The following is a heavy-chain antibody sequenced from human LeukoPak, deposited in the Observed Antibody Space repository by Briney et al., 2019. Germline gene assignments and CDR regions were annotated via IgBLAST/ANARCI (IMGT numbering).Heavy chain of an antibody. J-gene: IGHJ4*02. CDR3: VRAQRDTYYDFWSGYSPFDY. CDR1: GGSISSGSYY. D-gene: IGHD3-3*01. Sequence: ETLSLTCTVSGGSISSGSYYWSWVRQAPGKGLEWVSTLSTSGAATYYADSVKGRFTISRDNSQNTLYLQMNSLRAEDTAVYYCVRAQRDTYYDFWSGYSPFDYWGQGTLVTVSS. V-gene: IGHV3-23*01. CDR2: LSTSGAAT.